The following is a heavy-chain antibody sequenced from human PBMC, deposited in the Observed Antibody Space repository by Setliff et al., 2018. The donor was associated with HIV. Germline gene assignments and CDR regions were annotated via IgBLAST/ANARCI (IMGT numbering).Heavy chain of an antibody. J-gene: IGHJ4*02. V-gene: IGHV1-3*01. D-gene: IGHD1-1*01. CDR3: ARDYWKVLDY. CDR2: INAGNGHT. CDR1: GYTFTSYP. Sequence: ASVKVSCKASGYTFTSYPLHWVRQAPGQRLEWMGWINAGNGHTKYSQKFQGRVTITRDTSASTTYMELSSLRSEDTAVYYCARDYWKVLDYWGQGTLVTVSS.